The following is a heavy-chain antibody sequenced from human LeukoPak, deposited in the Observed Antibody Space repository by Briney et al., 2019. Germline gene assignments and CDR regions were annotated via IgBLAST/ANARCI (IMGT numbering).Heavy chain of an antibody. CDR1: GFTFSSYA. V-gene: IGHV3-23*01. CDR3: AKDNRIFSSGWYGVHRY. D-gene: IGHD6-19*01. J-gene: IGHJ4*02. CDR2: ISGSGGST. Sequence: GGSLRLSCAASGFTFSSYAMSWVRQAPGRGLEWVSAISGSGGSTYYADSVKGRFTISRDNSKNTLYLQMNSLRAEDTAVYYCAKDNRIFSSGWYGVHRYWGQGTLVTVSS.